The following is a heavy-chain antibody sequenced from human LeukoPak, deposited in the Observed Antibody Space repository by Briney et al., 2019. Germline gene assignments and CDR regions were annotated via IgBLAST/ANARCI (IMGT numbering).Heavy chain of an antibody. J-gene: IGHJ4*02. CDR2: IHYSGNT. Sequence: PSETLSLTCTVSSGSISSSNSFWGWIRRPPGKGLEWIGSIHYSGNTYYNPSLKSRVTISVDTSKNQFSLKLSSVTAADTAVFYCATFRSSWYYFDYWGQGTLVTVSS. D-gene: IGHD6-13*01. CDR3: ATFRSSWYYFDY. CDR1: SGSISSSNSF. V-gene: IGHV4-39*01.